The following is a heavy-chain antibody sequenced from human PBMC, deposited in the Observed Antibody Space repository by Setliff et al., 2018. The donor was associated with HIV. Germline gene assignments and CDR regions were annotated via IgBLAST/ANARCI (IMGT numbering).Heavy chain of an antibody. Sequence: SETLSLTCTVSGGSISSSSYYWGWIRQPPGKGLEWIGSIYYSGSTYYNPSLKSRVTISVDTSKNQFSLKLSSVTAADTAVYYCARDVVVPAAMFSNGMDVWGQGTTVTVSS. J-gene: IGHJ6*02. CDR2: IYYSGST. V-gene: IGHV4-39*07. CDR3: ARDVVVPAAMFSNGMDV. D-gene: IGHD2-2*01. CDR1: GGSISSSSYY.